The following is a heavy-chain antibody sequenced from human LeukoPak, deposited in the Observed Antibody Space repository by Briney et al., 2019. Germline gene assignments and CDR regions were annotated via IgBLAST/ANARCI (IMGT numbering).Heavy chain of an antibody. J-gene: IGHJ4*02. Sequence: SETLSLTCAVSGGSISSGGSSWRWIRQPPGKGLEWIGYIYHSGSTYYNPSLKSRVTISVDRSKNQFSLKLSSVTAADTAVYYCARDPHYGYFDYWGQGTLVTVSS. D-gene: IGHD3-10*01. CDR2: IYHSGST. CDR3: ARDPHYGYFDY. CDR1: GGSISSGGSS. V-gene: IGHV4-30-2*01.